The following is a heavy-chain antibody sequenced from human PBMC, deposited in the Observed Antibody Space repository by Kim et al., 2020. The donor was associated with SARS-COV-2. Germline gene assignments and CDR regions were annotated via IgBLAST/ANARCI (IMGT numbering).Heavy chain of an antibody. D-gene: IGHD6-13*01. CDR2: IYTSGST. Sequence: SETLSLTCTVSGGSISSGSYYWSWIRQPAGKGLEWIGRIYTSGSTNYNPSLKSRVTISVDTSKNQFSLKLSSVTAADTAVYYCARGVRKQQLVRGGKWFDPWGQGTLVTVSS. V-gene: IGHV4-61*02. CDR3: ARGVRKQQLVRGGKWFDP. J-gene: IGHJ5*02. CDR1: GGSISSGSYY.